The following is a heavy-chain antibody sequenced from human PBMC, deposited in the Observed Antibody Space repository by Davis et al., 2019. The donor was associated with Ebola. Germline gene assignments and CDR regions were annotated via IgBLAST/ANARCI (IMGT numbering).Heavy chain of an antibody. CDR1: AGTLSSYA. CDR2: IIPIFGTA. V-gene: IGHV1-69*13. J-gene: IGHJ4*02. CDR3: AKHRISYDASGTYFDH. Sequence: SVTASCKASAGTLSSYAISWVRQAPGQGLEWMGGIIPIFGTANYAQKFQGRVTITADESTSTAYMELSSLRTEDTAFYYCAKHRISYDASGTYFDHWGQGTLVTVSS. D-gene: IGHD3-22*01.